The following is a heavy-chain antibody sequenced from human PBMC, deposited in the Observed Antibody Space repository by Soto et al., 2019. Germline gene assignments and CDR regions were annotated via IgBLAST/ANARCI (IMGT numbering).Heavy chain of an antibody. D-gene: IGHD5-18*01. V-gene: IGHV1-18*01. CDR3: ARVYSYGQRRSDY. CDR2: IIAYNGNT. Sequence: ASGKVSCRASGYTFTSYGISWVRQAPGQGLEWMGWIIAYNGNTNYAQKLQGRVTMTTDTSTSTAYMERRSLRSDDTAVYYCARVYSYGQRRSDYWGQGTLVTVSS. CDR1: GYTFTSYG. J-gene: IGHJ4*02.